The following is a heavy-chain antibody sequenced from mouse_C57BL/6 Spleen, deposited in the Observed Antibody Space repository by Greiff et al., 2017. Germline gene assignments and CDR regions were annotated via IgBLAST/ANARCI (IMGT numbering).Heavy chain of an antibody. CDR2: IWSDGST. V-gene: IGHV2-6-1*01. CDR1: GFSLTSYG. CDR3: ARHGWDVDTMDY. Sequence: VKLVESGSGLVAPSQSLSITCTVSGFSLTSYGVHWVRQPPGKGLEWLVVIWSDGSTTYNSALKSRLSISRDNSESQVFLKMNSLQTDDTAMYYCARHGWDVDTMDYWGQGTSVTVSS. D-gene: IGHD4-1*01. J-gene: IGHJ4*01.